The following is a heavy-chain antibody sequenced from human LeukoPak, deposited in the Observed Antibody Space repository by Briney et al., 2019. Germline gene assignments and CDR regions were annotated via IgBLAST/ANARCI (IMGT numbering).Heavy chain of an antibody. CDR2: ISSSGGST. CDR1: GFTFSSYG. D-gene: IGHD3-10*01. V-gene: IGHV3-23*01. CDR3: AKRSSPGSGGYINWFDP. Sequence: GGSLRLSCAASGFTFSSYGMTWVRQAPGKGLEWVSTISSSGGSTYYADSVQGRFTISRDNSKNTLYLQMNTLRAEDTAVYHYAKRSSPGSGGYINWFDPWGQGTLVTVSS. J-gene: IGHJ5*02.